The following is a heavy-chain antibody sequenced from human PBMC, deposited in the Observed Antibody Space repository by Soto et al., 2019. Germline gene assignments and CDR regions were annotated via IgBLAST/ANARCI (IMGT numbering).Heavy chain of an antibody. J-gene: IGHJ3*02. V-gene: IGHV1-69*04. CDR1: GGTFSCYT. CDR2: IIPILGIA. Sequence: GASVKVSCKASGGTFSCYTICWVRQAPGQGLEWMGRIIPILGIANYAQKFQGRVTITADKSTSTAYMEQSSLRSEDTAVYYCARDIESSGFTGDDAFDIWGQGTMVTVSS. D-gene: IGHD3-22*01. CDR3: ARDIESSGFTGDDAFDI.